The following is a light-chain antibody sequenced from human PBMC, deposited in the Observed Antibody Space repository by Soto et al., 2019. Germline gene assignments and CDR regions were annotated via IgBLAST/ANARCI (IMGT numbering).Light chain of an antibody. CDR1: QSVLYSSNNKNY. CDR3: KQYYSTTSIT. CDR2: WAS. J-gene: IGKJ5*01. Sequence: DIVMTQSPDSLAVSLGERATINCKSSQSVLYSSNNKNYLAWYQQKPGQPPKLLIYWASTRESGVPDRFSGSGSGTEFTLTISSLQAEDVAVYYCKQYYSTTSITCGQGTRLAIK. V-gene: IGKV4-1*01.